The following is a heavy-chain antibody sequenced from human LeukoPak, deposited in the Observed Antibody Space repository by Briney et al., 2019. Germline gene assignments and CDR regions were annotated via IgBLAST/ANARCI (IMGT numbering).Heavy chain of an antibody. CDR1: GGSFSGYY. CDR2: INHSGST. V-gene: IGHV4-34*01. Sequence: KPSETLSLTCAVYGGSFSGYYWSWIRQPPGKGPEWIGEINHSGSTNYNPSLKRRVTISVDTSKNQFSLKLSSVTAADTAVYYCARLPYGGSDYWGQGTLVTVSS. CDR3: ARLPYGGSDY. J-gene: IGHJ4*02. D-gene: IGHD4-17*01.